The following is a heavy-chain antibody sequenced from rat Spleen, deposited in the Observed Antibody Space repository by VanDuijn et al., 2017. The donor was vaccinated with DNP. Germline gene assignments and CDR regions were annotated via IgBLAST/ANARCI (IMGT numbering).Heavy chain of an antibody. D-gene: IGHD1-12*01. CDR2: ISYSGST. V-gene: IGHV3-1*01. CDR1: GYSITSNY. Sequence: EVQLQESGPGLVKPSQSLSLTCSVTGYSITSNYWGWIRKFPGNEMEWIGHISYSGSTSSNPSLKSRISITRDTSKNQFFLQLNSVTTEDTATYYCTRHRTIMPYYYAMDAWGQGASVTVSS. J-gene: IGHJ4*01. CDR3: TRHRTIMPYYYAMDA.